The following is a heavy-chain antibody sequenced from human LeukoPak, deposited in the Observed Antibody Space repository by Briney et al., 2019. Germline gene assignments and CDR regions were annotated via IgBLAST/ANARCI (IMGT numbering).Heavy chain of an antibody. D-gene: IGHD6-19*01. CDR1: GGSINSYY. CDR2: IYYSGST. Sequence: SETLSLTCTVSGGSINSYYWSWIRQPPGKGLEWIGHIYYSGSTNYNPSLKSRVTISEDTSKNQFSLKLSSVTAADTAVYYCARVSPGIAVAGSNWFDPWGQGTLVTVSS. CDR3: ARVSPGIAVAGSNWFDP. J-gene: IGHJ5*02. V-gene: IGHV4-59*01.